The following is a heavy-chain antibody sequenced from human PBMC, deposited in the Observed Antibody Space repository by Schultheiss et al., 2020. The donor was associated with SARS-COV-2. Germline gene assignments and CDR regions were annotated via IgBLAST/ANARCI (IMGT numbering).Heavy chain of an antibody. CDR1: GFTFSSYS. Sequence: GESLKISCAASGFTFSSYSMNWVRQAPGRGLEWVSYIISSSSTIYYADSVKGRFTISRDNAKNSLYLQMNSLRAEDTAVYYCARDGFTLVRGVIIKAPLDYWGQGTLVTVSS. CDR2: IISSSSTI. V-gene: IGHV3-48*01. D-gene: IGHD3-10*01. J-gene: IGHJ4*02. CDR3: ARDGFTLVRGVIIKAPLDY.